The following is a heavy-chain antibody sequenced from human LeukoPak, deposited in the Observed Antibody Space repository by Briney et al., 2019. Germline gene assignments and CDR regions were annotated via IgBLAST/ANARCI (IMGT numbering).Heavy chain of an antibody. D-gene: IGHD2-15*01. CDR1: GFTFSSFP. CDR2: ISYDGSHI. V-gene: IGHV3-30*04. CDR3: AREIPGRIAADC. J-gene: IGHJ4*02. Sequence: GGSLRLSCAASGFTFSSFPMHWVRQGPDKGLEWVSAISYDGSHIYYVDSVKGRFTISRDNAKNSLFLQMNRLRGEDTAIYFCAREIPGRIAADCWGQGTLVTVSS.